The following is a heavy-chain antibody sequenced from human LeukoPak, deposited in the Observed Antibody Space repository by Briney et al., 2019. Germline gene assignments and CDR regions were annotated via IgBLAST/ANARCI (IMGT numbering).Heavy chain of an antibody. CDR3: AKDNAIYYYGSGRPFDY. Sequence: GGSLRLSCAASGFTFSNYWMSWVRQAPGKGLEWVANIKQDGSEKYYVDSVKGRFTISRDNAKNSLYLQMNSLRVEDTAVYYCAKDNAIYYYGSGRPFDYWGQGTLVTVSS. CDR2: IKQDGSEK. V-gene: IGHV3-7*05. D-gene: IGHD3-10*01. CDR1: GFTFSNYW. J-gene: IGHJ4*02.